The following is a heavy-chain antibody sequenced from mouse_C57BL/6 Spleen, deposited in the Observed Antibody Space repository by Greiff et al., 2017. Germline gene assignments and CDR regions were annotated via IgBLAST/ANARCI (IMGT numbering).Heavy chain of an antibody. J-gene: IGHJ1*03. D-gene: IGHD2-4*01. CDR3: ARSGDYDRNWYFDV. V-gene: IGHV1-52*01. CDR1: GYTFTSYW. CDR2: IDPSDSET. Sequence: VQLQQSGAELVRPGSSVKLSCKASGYTFTSYWMHWVKQRPIQGLEWIGNIDPSDSETHYNQKFKDKATLTVDKSSSTAYMQLSSLTSEDSAVYYCARSGDYDRNWYFDVWGTGTTVTVSS.